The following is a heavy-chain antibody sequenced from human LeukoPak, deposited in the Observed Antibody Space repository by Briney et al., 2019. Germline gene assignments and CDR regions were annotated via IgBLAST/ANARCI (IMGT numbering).Heavy chain of an antibody. Sequence: GGSLRLSCATSGFTFSSYWMSWVRQAPGKGLEWVADIKEDGSEKYYVDSVKGRFTISRDNAKNSLYLQTNSLRAEDTAVYYCAKRAWFGEFGYWGQGTLVTVSS. J-gene: IGHJ4*02. CDR2: IKEDGSEK. D-gene: IGHD3-10*01. V-gene: IGHV3-7*03. CDR3: AKRAWFGEFGY. CDR1: GFTFSSYW.